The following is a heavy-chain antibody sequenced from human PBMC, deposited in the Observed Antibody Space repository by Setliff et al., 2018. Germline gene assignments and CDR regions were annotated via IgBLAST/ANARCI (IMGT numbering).Heavy chain of an antibody. D-gene: IGHD3-10*01. Sequence: ASVKVSCKASGYTFTNYGITWVRQAPGQGLEWIGWINNYNFNTNYAQKFQGRVTMTTDTSTSTAHMELRSLRSDDTAIYYCARINFYDATAYYYAPHRWGQGTLVTVSS. J-gene: IGHJ5*02. V-gene: IGHV1-18*01. CDR1: GYTFTNYG. CDR3: ARINFYDATAYYYAPHR. CDR2: INNYNFNT.